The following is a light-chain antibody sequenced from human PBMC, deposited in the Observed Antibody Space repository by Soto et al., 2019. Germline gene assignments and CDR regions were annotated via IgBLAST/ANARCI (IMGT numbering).Light chain of an antibody. Sequence: DIQMTQSPSSLSASVGDRVTITCRASQSISSYLNWYQQKPGKAPKLLIYAASSLQSGVPSRFSGSGSGTDFTLTISSLQPEDFATYYCQQSHSTPPEFGQGTRLEIK. V-gene: IGKV1-39*01. CDR3: QQSHSTPPE. CDR1: QSISSY. CDR2: AAS. J-gene: IGKJ5*01.